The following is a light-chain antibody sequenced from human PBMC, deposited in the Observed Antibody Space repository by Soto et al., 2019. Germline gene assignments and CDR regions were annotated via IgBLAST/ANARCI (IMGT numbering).Light chain of an antibody. CDR2: NDN. CDR3: SAWDDSLNGPV. J-gene: IGLJ1*01. V-gene: IGLV1-44*01. CDR1: SPNVETNA. Sequence: QSALTQPPSVSGTPGQRVSISCSGSSPNVETNAVNWYQHLPGAAPKLLIYNDNQRPSGVPDRFSGSKSGTSASLAISGLQSEDEADYYCSAWDDSLNGPVLGTGTEVTVL.